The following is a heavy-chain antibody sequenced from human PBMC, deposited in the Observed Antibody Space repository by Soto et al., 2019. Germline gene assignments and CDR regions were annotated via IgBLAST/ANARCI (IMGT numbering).Heavy chain of an antibody. V-gene: IGHV4-30-4*01. Sequence: QVQLQESGPGLVKPSQTLSLTCTVSGGSISSGDYYWTWVRQPPGKGLEWIGYIYYRGSTYYNASLKSRVSISLDTSKNQCSLKLNSVTAADTAVDYCARVHGFAFDIWGQATMVTVSS. CDR2: IYYRGST. D-gene: IGHD3-10*01. CDR3: ARVHGFAFDI. CDR1: GGSISSGDYY. J-gene: IGHJ3*02.